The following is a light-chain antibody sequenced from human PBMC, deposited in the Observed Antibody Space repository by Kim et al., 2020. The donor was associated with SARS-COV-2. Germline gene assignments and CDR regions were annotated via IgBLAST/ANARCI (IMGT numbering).Light chain of an antibody. Sequence: DIQMTQSPSSLSASVGDRVIITCRASQSITAHLNWYQQKAGTAPKLLISEASSLQSGVPSRFSGSGSGTDFTLTISSLQPDDFATYYCQQSFSTPRTFGQGTKVDIK. CDR2: EAS. V-gene: IGKV1-39*01. J-gene: IGKJ1*01. CDR3: QQSFSTPRT. CDR1: QSITAH.